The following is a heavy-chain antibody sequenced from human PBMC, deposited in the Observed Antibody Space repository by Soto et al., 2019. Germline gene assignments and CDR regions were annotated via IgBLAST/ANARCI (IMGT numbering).Heavy chain of an antibody. Sequence: QLQLQESGPGLVKPSETLSLTCTVSGGSISSSSYYWGWIRQPPGKGLEWIGSIYYSGSTYYNPSLKRRVXXSXDXXKNQFSLQLSSVTAADTAVYYCALNHPYGWNWFDPWGQGTLVTVSS. CDR3: ALNHPYGWNWFDP. V-gene: IGHV4-39*01. J-gene: IGHJ5*02. CDR1: GGSISSSSYY. D-gene: IGHD3-10*01. CDR2: IYYSGST.